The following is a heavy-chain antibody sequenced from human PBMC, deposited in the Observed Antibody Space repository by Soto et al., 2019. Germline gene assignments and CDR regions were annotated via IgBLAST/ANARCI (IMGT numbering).Heavy chain of an antibody. CDR2: IYNSGTT. CDR3: ARLATVHTGHNFFDY. CDR1: GGSISSYH. D-gene: IGHD4-17*01. J-gene: IGHJ4*02. Sequence: QVQLQESGPGLLKPSETLSLTCSVSGGSISSYHWSWIRQPPGKGLEWIGYIYNSGTTNYNPSLKSRATISVDTSKKQFSLKLNSVTAADTAVYYCARLATVHTGHNFFDYWGQGTLVTVSS. V-gene: IGHV4-59*01.